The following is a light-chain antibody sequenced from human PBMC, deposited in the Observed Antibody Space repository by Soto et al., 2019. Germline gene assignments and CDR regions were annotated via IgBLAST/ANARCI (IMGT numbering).Light chain of an antibody. CDR1: QSVSSNY. Sequence: EIALTQSPGTLSLSPGERATLSCRASQSVSSNYIAWYQQKPGQAPRLLIYGASSRATGIPDRFSGSGSGTDFTLTISRLEPEDFAVYYCQQYGSTPQTFGQGTKVEIK. CDR2: GAS. V-gene: IGKV3-20*01. CDR3: QQYGSTPQT. J-gene: IGKJ1*01.